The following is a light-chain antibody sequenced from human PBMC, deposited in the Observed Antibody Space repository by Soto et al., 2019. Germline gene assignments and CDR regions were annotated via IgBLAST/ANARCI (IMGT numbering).Light chain of an antibody. CDR1: NSDVGGYNY. CDR2: EVS. V-gene: IGLV2-8*01. Sequence: SALTQPPSASGSPGQSVTISCTGTNSDVGGYNYVSWYQQHPGKAPKLMIYEVSKRPSGVPDRFSGSKSGNTASLTVSGLQAEDEADYYCSSYAGSNVVFGGGTQLTVL. CDR3: SSYAGSNVV. J-gene: IGLJ2*01.